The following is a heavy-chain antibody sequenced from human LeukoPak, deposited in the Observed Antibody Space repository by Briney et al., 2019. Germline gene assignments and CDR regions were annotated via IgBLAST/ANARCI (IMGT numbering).Heavy chain of an antibody. D-gene: IGHD4-17*01. Sequence: GGSLRLSCAASGFTFSGSAMHWVRQASGKGLEWVGRIRSKANSYATAYAASVKGRFTISRDDSKNTAYLQMNSLKTEDTAVYYCTTDRGYGDYVSAWFDPWGQGALVTVSS. CDR2: IRSKANSYAT. CDR3: TTDRGYGDYVSAWFDP. CDR1: GFTFSGSA. V-gene: IGHV3-73*01. J-gene: IGHJ5*02.